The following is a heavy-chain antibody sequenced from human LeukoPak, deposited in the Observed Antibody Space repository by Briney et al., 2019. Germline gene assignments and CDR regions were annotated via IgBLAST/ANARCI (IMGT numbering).Heavy chain of an antibody. CDR1: GFTFSGYW. V-gene: IGHV3-7*04. J-gene: IGHJ4*02. D-gene: IGHD6-13*01. CDR2: IKPDGSDK. Sequence: PGGSLRLSCAASGFTFSGYWMTWVRQVPGKGLEWVANIKPDGSDKYYVDSVRGRFAISRDNAKNSLCLRMNSLRAEDTAVYHCARVRYTSTYFFFDDWGQGTLVTVSS. CDR3: ARVRYTSTYFFFDD.